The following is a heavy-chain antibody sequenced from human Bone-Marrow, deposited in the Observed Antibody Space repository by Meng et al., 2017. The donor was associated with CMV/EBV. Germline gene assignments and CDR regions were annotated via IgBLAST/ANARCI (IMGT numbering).Heavy chain of an antibody. CDR1: GYTFTSYA. CDR2: IIPIFGTA. CDR3: ARGRVGATRRAFDI. Sequence: SVKVSCKASGYTFTSYAISWVRQAPGQGLEWMGGIIPIFGTANYAQKFQGRVTITTDESTSTAYMELSSLRSEDTAVYYCARGRVGATRRAFDIWGQGTMVTVSS. J-gene: IGHJ3*02. V-gene: IGHV1-69*05. D-gene: IGHD1-26*01.